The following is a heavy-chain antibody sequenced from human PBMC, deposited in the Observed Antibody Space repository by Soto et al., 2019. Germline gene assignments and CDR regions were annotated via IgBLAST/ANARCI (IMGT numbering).Heavy chain of an antibody. D-gene: IGHD4-17*01. CDR3: ARPYGVRRGY. CDR1: GGSISSSSYY. J-gene: IGHJ4*02. V-gene: IGHV4-39*01. CDR2: IYYSGST. Sequence: SETLSLTCTVSGGSISSSSYYWGWIRQPPGKGLEWIGSIYYSGSTYYNPSLKSRVTISVDTSKNQFSLKLSSVTAADTAVYYCARPYGVRRGYWGQGTLVTVSS.